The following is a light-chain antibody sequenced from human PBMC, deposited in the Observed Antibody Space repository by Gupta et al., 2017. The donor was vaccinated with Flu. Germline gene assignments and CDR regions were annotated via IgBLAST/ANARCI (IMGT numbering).Light chain of an antibody. V-gene: IGKV1-39*01. J-gene: IGKJ1*01. CDR2: AAS. CDR3: QQSYSTPRT. Sequence: DIQMTQSPSSLSASVGDRVTITCRASQSISSYLNWYQQKPGKAPKLLIYAASSLQSGVPSRFSGSGSGTYFTLIISSLQPEDFATYYCQQSYSTPRTFGQGTKVEIK. CDR1: QSISSY.